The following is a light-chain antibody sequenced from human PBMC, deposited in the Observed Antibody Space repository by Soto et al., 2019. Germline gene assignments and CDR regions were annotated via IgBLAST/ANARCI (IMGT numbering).Light chain of an antibody. CDR2: GAS. CDR1: QSIAGSY. V-gene: IGKV3-20*01. Sequence: EIVLTQSPGTLSLSPGERATLSCRASQSIAGSYLAWYQQKPGQAPRLLSYGASSRATDIPDRFSGSGSGTDFTLTISRLEPEDFAVYYCQQCSNFTRTFGQGTKVEIK. CDR3: QQCSNFTRT. J-gene: IGKJ1*01.